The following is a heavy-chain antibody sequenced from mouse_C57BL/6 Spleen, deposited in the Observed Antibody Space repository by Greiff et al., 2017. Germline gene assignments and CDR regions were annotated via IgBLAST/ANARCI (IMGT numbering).Heavy chain of an antibody. D-gene: IGHD1-1*01. Sequence: EVQGVESGGDLVKPGGSLKLSCAASGFTFSSYGMSWVRQTPDKRLEWVATISSGGSYTYYPDSVKGRFTISRDNAKNTLYLQMSSLKSEDTAMYYCARHKTTVVAEDYYAMDYWGQGTSVTVSS. J-gene: IGHJ4*01. CDR1: GFTFSSYG. CDR3: ARHKTTVVAEDYYAMDY. V-gene: IGHV5-6*01. CDR2: ISSGGSYT.